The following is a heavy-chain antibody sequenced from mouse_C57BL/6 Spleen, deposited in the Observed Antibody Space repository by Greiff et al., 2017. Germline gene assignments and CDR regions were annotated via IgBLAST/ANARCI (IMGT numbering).Heavy chain of an antibody. J-gene: IGHJ2*01. V-gene: IGHV1-82*01. D-gene: IGHD1-1*01. Sequence: QVQLQQSGPELVKPGASVKISCKASGYAFSSSWMNWVKQRPGKGLEWIGRIYPGDGDTNYNGKFKGKATLTADKSSSTAYMQLSSLTSEDSAVYYCAREGYGSSFFDYWGQGTTLTVSS. CDR3: AREGYGSSFFDY. CDR2: IYPGDGDT. CDR1: GYAFSSSW.